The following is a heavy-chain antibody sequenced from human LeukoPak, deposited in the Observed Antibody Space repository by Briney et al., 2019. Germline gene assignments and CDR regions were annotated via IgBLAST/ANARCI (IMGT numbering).Heavy chain of an antibody. D-gene: IGHD3-10*01. V-gene: IGHV1-69*13. CDR1: GGTFSSYA. Sequence: GDSVKVSCKASGGTFSSYAISWVRQAPGQGLEWMGGIIPIFGTANYAQKFQGRVTITADESTGTAYMELSSLRSEDTAVYYCARAWGQLLWFGENWFDPWGQGTLVTVSS. J-gene: IGHJ5*02. CDR2: IIPIFGTA. CDR3: ARAWGQLLWFGENWFDP.